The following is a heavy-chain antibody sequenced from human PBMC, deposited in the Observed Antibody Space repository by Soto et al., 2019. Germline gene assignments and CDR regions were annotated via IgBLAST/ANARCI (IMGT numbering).Heavy chain of an antibody. CDR3: ARSDYSNYSEPYYYYGMDV. Sequence: PGESLKISCKGSGYSFTSYWIGWVRQMPGKGLEWMGIIYPGDSDTRYSPFFQGHVTISADKSISTAYLQWSSLKASDTAMYYCARSDYSNYSEPYYYYGMDVWGQGTTVTVSS. V-gene: IGHV5-51*01. CDR2: IYPGDSDT. D-gene: IGHD4-4*01. J-gene: IGHJ6*02. CDR1: GYSFTSYW.